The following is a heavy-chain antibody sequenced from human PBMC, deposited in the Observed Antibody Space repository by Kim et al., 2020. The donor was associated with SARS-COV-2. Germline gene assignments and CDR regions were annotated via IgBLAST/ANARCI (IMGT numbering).Heavy chain of an antibody. J-gene: IGHJ4*02. Sequence: SETLSLTCTVSGGSISSYYWSWIRQPAGKGLEWIGRIYTSGSTNYNPSLKSRVTMSVDTSKNQFSLKLSSVTAADTAVYYCARDSPYCSSTSCYHTFDYWGQGTLVTVSS. V-gene: IGHV4-4*07. D-gene: IGHD2-2*01. CDR3: ARDSPYCSSTSCYHTFDY. CDR1: GGSISSYY. CDR2: IYTSGST.